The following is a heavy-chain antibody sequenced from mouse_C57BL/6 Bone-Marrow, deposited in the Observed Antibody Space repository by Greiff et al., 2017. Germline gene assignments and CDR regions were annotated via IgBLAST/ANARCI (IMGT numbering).Heavy chain of an antibody. J-gene: IGHJ1*03. V-gene: IGHV1-85*01. CDR3: ARLEFDGSSGDWYFDV. CDR2: IYPRDGST. D-gene: IGHD1-1*01. Sequence: QVQLKESGPELVKPGASVKLSCKASGYTFTSYDINWVQQRPGQGLEWIGWIYPRDGSTKYNEKFKGKATLTVDTSSSTAYMEPHSLTSEDSAVYFGARLEFDGSSGDWYFDVWGTGTTVTVSS. CDR1: GYTFTSYD.